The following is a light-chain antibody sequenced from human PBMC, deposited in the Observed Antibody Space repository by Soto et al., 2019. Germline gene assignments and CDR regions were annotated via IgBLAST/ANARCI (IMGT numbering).Light chain of an antibody. J-gene: IGLJ2*01. CDR2: GNS. CDR3: QSYDSSLSGSV. Sequence: QFVLTQSPSVSGAPGQRVTISCTGNSSNIGAGYDVHWYQQLPGTAPKLLIYGNSNRPSGVPDRFSGSKSGTSASLAITGLQAEDEADYYCQSYDSSLSGSVFGGGTKLTVL. CDR1: SSNIGAGYD. V-gene: IGLV1-40*01.